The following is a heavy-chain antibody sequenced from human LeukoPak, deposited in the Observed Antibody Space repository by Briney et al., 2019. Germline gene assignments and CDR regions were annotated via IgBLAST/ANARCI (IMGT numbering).Heavy chain of an antibody. J-gene: IGHJ5*02. CDR3: ARARIAAAGGVDP. CDR2: IYYSGST. CDR1: GGSISSGGYY. D-gene: IGHD6-13*01. V-gene: IGHV4-31*03. Sequence: PSQTLSLTCTVSGGSISSGGYYWSWIRQHPGKGLEWIGYIYYSGSTYYNPSLKSRVTISVDMSKNQFSLKLSSVTAADTAVYYCARARIAAAGGVDPWGQGTLVTVSS.